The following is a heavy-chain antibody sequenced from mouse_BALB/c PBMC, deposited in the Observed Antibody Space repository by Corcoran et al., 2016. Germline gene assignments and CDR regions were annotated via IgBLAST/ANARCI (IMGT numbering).Heavy chain of an antibody. CDR2: IYPGSGST. Sequence: QVQLQQSGPELVKPGASVKMSCKASGYTFTDFVISWVKERTGQGLEWIGEIYPGSGSTYDNEKFKGKATLTADKSSNTAYMQLSSLTSEDSAVYFCSSPYYFDSWGQGTTLTVSS. CDR1: GYTFTDFV. V-gene: IGHV1-81*01. CDR3: SSPYYFDS. J-gene: IGHJ2*01.